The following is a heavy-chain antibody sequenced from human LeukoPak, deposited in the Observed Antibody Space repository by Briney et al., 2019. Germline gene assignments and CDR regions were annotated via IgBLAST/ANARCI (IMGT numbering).Heavy chain of an antibody. CDR2: IYYSGST. J-gene: IGHJ4*02. V-gene: IGHV4-39*01. CDR1: GGSISSSRYY. CDR3: AVSSGFYYFDY. Sequence: SETLSLTCTVSGGSISSSRYYWGWIRQPPGKGLEWIGSIYYSGSTYYNPSLKSRVTISVDTSKNQFSLKLSSVTAADTAVYYCAVSSGFYYFDYWGQGTLVTVSS. D-gene: IGHD6-19*01.